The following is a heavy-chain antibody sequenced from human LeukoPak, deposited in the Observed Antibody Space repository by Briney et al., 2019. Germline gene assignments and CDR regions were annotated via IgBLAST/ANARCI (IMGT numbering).Heavy chain of an antibody. V-gene: IGHV4-61*02. D-gene: IGHD5-18*01. CDR3: ASTYSYGRNFDY. Sequence: PSQTLSLTCTVSGGSISSGSYYWSWIRQPAGKGLEWIGRIYTSGSTNYNPSLKSRVTLSVDTSKNQFSLKLSSVTAADTAVYYCASTYSYGRNFDYWGQGTLVTVSS. CDR1: GGSISSGSYY. J-gene: IGHJ4*02. CDR2: IYTSGST.